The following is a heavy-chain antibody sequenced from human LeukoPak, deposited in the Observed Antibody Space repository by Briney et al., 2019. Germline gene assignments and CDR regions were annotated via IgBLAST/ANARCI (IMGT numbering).Heavy chain of an antibody. CDR3: AKAPRTDFWSGYWYFDY. CDR1: GLTFSSYA. Sequence: GGSLRLSCAASGLTFSSYAMSWVRQAPGKGLEWVSAISGSGGSTYYADSVKGRFTISRDNSKNTLYLQMNGLRAEDTAVYYCAKAPRTDFWSGYWYFDYWGQGTLVTVSS. J-gene: IGHJ4*02. CDR2: ISGSGGST. D-gene: IGHD3-3*01. V-gene: IGHV3-23*01.